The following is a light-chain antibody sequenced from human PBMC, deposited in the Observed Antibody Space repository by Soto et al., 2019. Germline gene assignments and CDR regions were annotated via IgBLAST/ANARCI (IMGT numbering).Light chain of an antibody. CDR1: QIISSY. CDR2: DAS. Sequence: DIQMTHSPSSLSASVGDRVTITCRASQIISSYLNWYQERPGKAPNLLIYDASRLQSGVPSRFSGSGSGTDFTLTISSLQPEDFATYFCQQSYTTPLTFGGGTKVDIK. J-gene: IGKJ4*01. CDR3: QQSYTTPLT. V-gene: IGKV1-39*01.